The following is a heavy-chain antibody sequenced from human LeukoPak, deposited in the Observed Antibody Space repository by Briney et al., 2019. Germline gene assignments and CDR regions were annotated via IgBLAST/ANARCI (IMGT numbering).Heavy chain of an antibody. CDR2: IYYSGST. CDR3: TRDGGVGDNTAFDI. CDR1: GGSISSSSYY. V-gene: IGHV4-39*07. Sequence: SETLSLTCTVSGGSISSSSYYWGWIRQPPGKGLEWIGSIYYSGSTYYNPSLKSRVTISVDTSKNQFSLKLSSVTAEDTAVYYCTRDGGVGDNTAFDIWGQGTLVTVSS. J-gene: IGHJ3*02. D-gene: IGHD3-3*01.